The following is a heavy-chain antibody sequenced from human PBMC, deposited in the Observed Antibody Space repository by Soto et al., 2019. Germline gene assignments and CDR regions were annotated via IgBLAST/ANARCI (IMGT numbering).Heavy chain of an antibody. Sequence: QVQLVQSGAEEKKPGASVKVSCKASGYSFTSYAMHWVRQGPGQGLEWMGWINAGNGNTKYSQKFQGRVTITRDTSASTAYMELSSLRSEDTAVYYCARAVAVPADFDYWGQGTLVTVSS. D-gene: IGHD6-19*01. CDR2: INAGNGNT. J-gene: IGHJ4*02. CDR1: GYSFTSYA. V-gene: IGHV1-3*05. CDR3: ARAVAVPADFDY.